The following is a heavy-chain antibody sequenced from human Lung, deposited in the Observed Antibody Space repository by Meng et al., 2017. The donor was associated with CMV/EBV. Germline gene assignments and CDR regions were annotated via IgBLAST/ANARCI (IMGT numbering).Heavy chain of an antibody. D-gene: IGHD2-2*01. CDR1: GFTFSSYA. J-gene: IGHJ4*02. CDR2: ISGSGGST. V-gene: IGHV3-23*01. CDR3: AKDYPIVVVPAAIIPSND. Sequence: ESXKISXAASGFTFSSYAMSWVRQAPGKGLEWVSAISGSGGSTYYADSVKGRFTISRDNSKNTLYLQMNSLRAEDTAVYYCAKDYPIVVVPAAIIPSNDWGQGTXVTVSS.